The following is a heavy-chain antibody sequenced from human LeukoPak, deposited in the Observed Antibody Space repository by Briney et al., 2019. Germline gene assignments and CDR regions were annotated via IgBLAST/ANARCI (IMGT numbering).Heavy chain of an antibody. CDR3: TRDTYDFWSGYYSGRLDY. V-gene: IGHV3-49*03. Sequence: GGSLRLSCTASGFTFGDYAMSWFRQAPGKGLEWVGFIRSKAYGGTTEYAASVKGRFTISRDDSKSIAYLQMNSLKTEDTAVYYCTRDTYDFWSGYYSGRLDYWGQGTLVTVSS. CDR2: IRSKAYGGTT. D-gene: IGHD3-3*01. CDR1: GFTFGDYA. J-gene: IGHJ4*02.